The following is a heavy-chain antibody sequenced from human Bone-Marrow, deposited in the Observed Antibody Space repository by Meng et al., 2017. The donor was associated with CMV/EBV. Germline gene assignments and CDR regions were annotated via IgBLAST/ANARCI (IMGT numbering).Heavy chain of an antibody. CDR3: ARDSPLASSKFDP. CDR2: IYYSGST. D-gene: IGHD3-3*02. J-gene: IGHJ5*02. Sequence: SETLSLTCTVSGGSISSSSYYWGWIRQPPGKGLEWIGSIYYSGSTHYNPSLKSRVTISVDTSKNQFSLKLSSVTAADTAVYYCARDSPLASSKFDPWGQGTLVTVSS. CDR1: GGSISSSSYY. V-gene: IGHV4-39*07.